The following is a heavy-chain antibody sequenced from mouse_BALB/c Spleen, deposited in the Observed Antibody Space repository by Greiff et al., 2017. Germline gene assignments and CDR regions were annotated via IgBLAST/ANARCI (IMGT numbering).Heavy chain of an antibody. J-gene: IGHJ4*01. CDR3: AGEMDY. CDR1: GYSITSDYA. CDR2: ISYSGST. V-gene: IGHV3-2*02. Sequence: EVKLMESGPGLVKPSQSLSLTCTVTGYSITSDYAWNWIRQFPGNKLEWMGYISYSGSTSYNPSLKSRISITRDTSKNQFFLQLNSVTTEDTATYYCAGEMDYWGQGTSVTVSS.